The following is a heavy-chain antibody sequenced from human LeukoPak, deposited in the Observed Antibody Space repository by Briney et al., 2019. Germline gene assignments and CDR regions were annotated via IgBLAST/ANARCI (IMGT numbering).Heavy chain of an antibody. D-gene: IGHD4/OR15-4a*01. J-gene: IGHJ4*02. V-gene: IGHV3-15*01. CDR2: IKRRTDGGTA. CDR3: TTVHDYGDYADS. Sequence: GGSLRLSCAASGFTFTNAWMSWVRQAPGKGLEWVGRIKRRTDGGTADYAAPVKGRFTISRDDSKNTLYLQMKSLKIEDTAIYYCTTVHDYGDYADSWGQGALVIVSS. CDR1: GFTFTNAW.